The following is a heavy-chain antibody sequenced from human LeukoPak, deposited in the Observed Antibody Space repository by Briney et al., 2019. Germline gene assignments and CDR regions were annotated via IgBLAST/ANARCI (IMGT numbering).Heavy chain of an antibody. J-gene: IGHJ5*02. Sequence: GASVKVSCKASGCTFTSFGITWLRQAPGQGLEWMGGIIPIFGTANYAQKFQGRVTITADESTSTAYMELSSLRSEYTAVYYCASAYKSIWDWFDPWGQGTLVTVSS. CDR3: ASAYKSIWDWFDP. D-gene: IGHD1-14*01. CDR1: GCTFTSFG. V-gene: IGHV1-69*13. CDR2: IIPIFGTA.